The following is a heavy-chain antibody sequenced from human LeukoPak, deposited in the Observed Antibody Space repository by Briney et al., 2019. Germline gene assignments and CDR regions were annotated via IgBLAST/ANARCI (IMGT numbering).Heavy chain of an antibody. CDR2: IIPIFGTP. CDR1: GGSFSSYA. V-gene: IGHV1-69*06. CDR3: AKQGAVRQDYYMDV. Sequence: SVNVSCKASGGSFSSYAITWVRPAPGQGLEWMGRIIPIFGTPTYAQKFQGRVTITADMGSSTAYLELTSLTAEDTARYFCAKQGAVRQDYYMDVWGNGTTVTVSS. D-gene: IGHD3-16*01. J-gene: IGHJ6*03.